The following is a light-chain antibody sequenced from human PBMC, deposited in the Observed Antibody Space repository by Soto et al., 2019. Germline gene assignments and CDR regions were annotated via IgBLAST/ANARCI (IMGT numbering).Light chain of an antibody. J-gene: IGKJ1*01. CDR1: ESVGNY. CDR3: QQRNDWPWT. Sequence: EVLFTQSPATLSLSPGERATLSCRASESVGNYVAWYQHKPGQGPRILIYDTSDRATGVPARFSGSGSGTDFTLTISGLEPEDFVVYYCQQRNDWPWTFGQGTKVDIK. V-gene: IGKV3-11*01. CDR2: DTS.